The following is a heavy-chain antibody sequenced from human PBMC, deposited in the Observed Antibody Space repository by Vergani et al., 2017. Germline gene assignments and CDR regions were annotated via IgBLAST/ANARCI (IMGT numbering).Heavy chain of an antibody. D-gene: IGHD6-19*01. CDR1: VGSLNDNSYF. CDR2: FYFSGSS. Sequence: QLQLQESGPGLVKPSETLSLTCSVIVGSLNDNSYFWGWIRQPPGKGLEWIGSFYFSGSSYYNPSLKSRVTFSMDTSKSQFSLKFNSVTATDTAVYYCARIHSSGWHKGIMDVWGRGTTVTVSS. J-gene: IGHJ6*02. CDR3: ARIHSSGWHKGIMDV. V-gene: IGHV4-39*01.